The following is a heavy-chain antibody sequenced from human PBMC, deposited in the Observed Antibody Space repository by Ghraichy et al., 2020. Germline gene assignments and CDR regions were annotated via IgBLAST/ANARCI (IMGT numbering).Heavy chain of an antibody. V-gene: IGHV3-48*03. D-gene: IGHD6-13*01. CDR3: VTQQLGIVY. Sequence: GGSLRLSCAASGFTFSSIEMDWVRQAPGKGLEWISYISASGSVVQYVESVKGRFTISRDNAKNSVYLQMNSLRAEDTAVYYCVTQQLGIVYWGQGTLVTVSS. J-gene: IGHJ4*02. CDR1: GFTFSSIE. CDR2: ISASGSVV.